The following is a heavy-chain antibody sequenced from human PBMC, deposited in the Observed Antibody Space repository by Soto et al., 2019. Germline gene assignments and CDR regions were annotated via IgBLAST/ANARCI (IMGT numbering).Heavy chain of an antibody. CDR1: GFTFSSYS. Sequence: RLSCAASGFTFSSYSMNWVRQAPGKGLEWVSSISSSSGHIYYADSLKGRFTISRDNAKNSLYLQMNSLRAEDTAVYYCTRHWLATREFDYWGQGTLVTVSS. D-gene: IGHD1-26*01. CDR2: ISSSSGHI. CDR3: TRHWLATREFDY. J-gene: IGHJ4*02. V-gene: IGHV3-21*01.